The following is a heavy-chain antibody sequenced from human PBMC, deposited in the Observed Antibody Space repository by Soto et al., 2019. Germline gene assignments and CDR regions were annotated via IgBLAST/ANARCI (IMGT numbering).Heavy chain of an antibody. CDR3: ARDLGLLQSLFDS. CDR1: GFSFNSFN. Sequence: RRLCCLASGFSFNSFNMNWIRRAPGRGLEWVASISVSGDNIYYGDSVQGRFTISRDNSKRFVFLDLKSLRIEDTAVYSCARDLGLLQSLFDSWGQGTLVTVSS. D-gene: IGHD1-1*01. CDR2: ISVSGDNI. V-gene: IGHV3-21*01. J-gene: IGHJ4*02.